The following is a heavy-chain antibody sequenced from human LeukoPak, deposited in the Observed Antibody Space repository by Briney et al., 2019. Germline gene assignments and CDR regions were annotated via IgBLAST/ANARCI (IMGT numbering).Heavy chain of an antibody. J-gene: IGHJ5*02. CDR1: GFTFSNFA. CDR3: AKDRVGYNSGWCFDP. Sequence: GGSLRLSCAASGFTFSNFAMNWVRQAPGKGLEWVSGISGSGGGTYYADSVKGRFTISRDSSKNTLYLQMKSLRVEDTAVYYWAKDRVGYNSGWCFDPWGQGTLVTVSS. D-gene: IGHD6-19*01. V-gene: IGHV3-23*01. CDR2: ISGSGGGT.